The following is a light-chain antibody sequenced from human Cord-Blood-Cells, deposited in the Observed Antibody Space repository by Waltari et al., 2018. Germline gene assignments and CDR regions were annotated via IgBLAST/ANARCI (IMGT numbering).Light chain of an antibody. CDR2: AAS. CDR1: QSXSSY. Sequence: XXMXQSPXSXSASXXXRVXXTCXASQSXSSYLNWYQXKPGKAPXLLXYAASSXQSXVPSXXSGXXSXXXXTLXXSSLXPEDFAXYYXXQSYXXXFTFGXXXKXDI. V-gene: IGKV1-39*01. CDR3: XQSYXXXFT. J-gene: IGKJ3*01.